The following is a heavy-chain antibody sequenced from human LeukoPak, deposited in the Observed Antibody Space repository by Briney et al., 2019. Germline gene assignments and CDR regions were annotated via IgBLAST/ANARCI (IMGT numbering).Heavy chain of an antibody. CDR2: IIPIFGTA. CDR1: GGTFSSYA. V-gene: IGHV1-69*13. J-gene: IGHJ4*02. CDR3: AAGGDYGDVGGPY. D-gene: IGHD4-17*01. Sequence: EASVKVSCKASGGTFSSYAISWVRQAPGQGLEWMGGIIPIFGTANYAQKFQGRVTITADESTSTAYMELSSLRSEDTAVYYCAAGGDYGDVGGPYWGQGTLVTVSS.